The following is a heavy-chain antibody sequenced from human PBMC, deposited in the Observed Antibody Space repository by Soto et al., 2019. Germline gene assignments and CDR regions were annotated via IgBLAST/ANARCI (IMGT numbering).Heavy chain of an antibody. V-gene: IGHV5-51*01. Sequence: GESLKISCKGSGYSFTIYWIAWVRQMPGKGLEWMGMIYPGDSDTRYSPSFQGQVTTSADKSITTAYLQWSSLSASDTAMYYCARSYSSSSYFDYWGQGALVTVSS. CDR3: ARSYSSSSYFDY. CDR2: IYPGDSDT. D-gene: IGHD6-6*01. J-gene: IGHJ4*02. CDR1: GYSFTIYW.